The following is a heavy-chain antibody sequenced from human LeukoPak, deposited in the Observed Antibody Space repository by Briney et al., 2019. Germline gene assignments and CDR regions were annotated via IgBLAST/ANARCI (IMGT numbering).Heavy chain of an antibody. V-gene: IGHV1-18*01. J-gene: IGHJ4*02. D-gene: IGHD6-25*01. CDR2: ISPYNDNT. CDR3: AREPSGLLFDY. CDR1: GYTFTKFG. Sequence: ASVKVSCKASGYTFTKFGISWVRQAPGQEFEWMGWISPYNDNTNYAKKFQGRVTLTTDTSTSTAYMELRGLTSDDTAVYYCAREPSGLLFDYWGQGTLVTVSS.